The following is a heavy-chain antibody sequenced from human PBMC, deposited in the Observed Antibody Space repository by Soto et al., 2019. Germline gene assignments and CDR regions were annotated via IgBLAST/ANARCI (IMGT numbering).Heavy chain of an antibody. Sequence: VQLVESGGGLIQPGGSLRLSCAASGFTVSSNYMSWVRQAPGKGLEWVSVIYSGGSAYYADSVKGRFTISRDNSKNTLYLQMNSLRAEDTAVYYCARLRVGGLFDYYFDYWGQGTLVTVSS. CDR3: ARLRVGGLFDYYFDY. CDR1: GFTVSSNY. D-gene: IGHD3-10*01. V-gene: IGHV3-53*01. J-gene: IGHJ4*02. CDR2: IYSGGSA.